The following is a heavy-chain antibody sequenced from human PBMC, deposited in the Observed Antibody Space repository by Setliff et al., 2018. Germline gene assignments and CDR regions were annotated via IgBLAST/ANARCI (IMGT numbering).Heavy chain of an antibody. CDR2: IIPIIGEP. Sequence: VKVSCKASGGTFNTYGLSWVRQAPGQGLEWMGGIIPIIGEPNYAQKFQGRVTIAADESTSTAYMELRSLKSEDTAVYYCAREALQRAGLYFFDIWGQGMLVTVSS. CDR3: AREALQRAGLYFFDI. V-gene: IGHV1-69*13. CDR1: GGTFNTYG. D-gene: IGHD3-10*01. J-gene: IGHJ4*02.